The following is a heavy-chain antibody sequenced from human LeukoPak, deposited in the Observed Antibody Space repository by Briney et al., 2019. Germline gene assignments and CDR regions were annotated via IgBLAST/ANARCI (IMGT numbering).Heavy chain of an antibody. V-gene: IGHV1-18*01. CDR1: GYTFTSYG. J-gene: IGHJ4*02. CDR3: ARVRPGTTVTKLPKPIDY. Sequence: ASVKVSCKASGYTFTSYGLSWVRQAPGQGLEWMGWISAYNGNTNYAQKLQGRVTMTTDTSTSTAYMELRSLRSDDTAVYYCARVRPGTTVTKLPKPIDYWGQGTLVTVSS. D-gene: IGHD4-17*01. CDR2: ISAYNGNT.